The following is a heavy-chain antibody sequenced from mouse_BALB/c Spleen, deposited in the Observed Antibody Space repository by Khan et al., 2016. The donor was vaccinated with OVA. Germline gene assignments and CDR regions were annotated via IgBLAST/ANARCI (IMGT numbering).Heavy chain of an antibody. Sequence: QIQLVQSGPELKKPGETVKISCKASGYTFTNYGLNWVKQAPGQGLKWMGWINTNTGEPTYAEEFKGRFAFSLETSASTAYLQLNNLKNEDTATYFCARGSYYGSNSWFAYWGQGTLVTVSA. CDR3: ARGSYYGSNSWFAY. V-gene: IGHV9-3*02. J-gene: IGHJ3*01. CDR2: INTNTGEP. D-gene: IGHD1-1*01. CDR1: GYTFTNYG.